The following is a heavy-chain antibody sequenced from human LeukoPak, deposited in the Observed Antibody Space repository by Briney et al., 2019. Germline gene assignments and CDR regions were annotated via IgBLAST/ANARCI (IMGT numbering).Heavy chain of an antibody. CDR2: ISYDGSNK. Sequence: PGRSLRLSCAASGFTFSSYAMHWVRQAPGKGLEWVAVISYDGSNKYYADSVKGRFTISRDNSKNTLYLQMNSLRAEDTAVYYCARAGYCNSTSCPDGDAFDIWGQGTMVTVSS. D-gene: IGHD2-2*01. CDR1: GFTFSSYA. V-gene: IGHV3-30-3*01. CDR3: ARAGYCNSTSCPDGDAFDI. J-gene: IGHJ3*02.